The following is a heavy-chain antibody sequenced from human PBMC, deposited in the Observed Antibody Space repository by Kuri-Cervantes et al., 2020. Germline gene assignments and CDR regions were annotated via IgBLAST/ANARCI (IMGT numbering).Heavy chain of an antibody. CDR3: ARDRGDYDVYYYYGMDV. CDR2: IYHSGST. J-gene: IGHJ6*02. D-gene: IGHD4-17*01. Sequence: GSLRLSCAVSGGSISSSNWWSWVRQPPGKGLEWIGEIYHSGSTNYNPSLKSRVTISVDKSKNQFSLKLSSVTAADTAVYYCARDRGDYDVYYYYGMDVWGQGTTVTVSS. CDR1: GGSISSSNW. V-gene: IGHV4-4*02.